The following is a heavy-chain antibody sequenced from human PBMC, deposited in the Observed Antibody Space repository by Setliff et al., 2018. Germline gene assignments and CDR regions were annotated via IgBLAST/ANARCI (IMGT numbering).Heavy chain of an antibody. Sequence: PGGSLRLSCAASGITFRTYSLNWVRQAPGKGLEWVANIKQDGSGKYYVDSVKGRFTISRDNAKNSLYLQMNSLRAEDTAVYYCARDGGEYWGQGTLVTVSS. V-gene: IGHV3-7*01. CDR3: ARDGGEY. CDR1: GITFRTYS. CDR2: IKQDGSGK. J-gene: IGHJ4*02. D-gene: IGHD3-16*01.